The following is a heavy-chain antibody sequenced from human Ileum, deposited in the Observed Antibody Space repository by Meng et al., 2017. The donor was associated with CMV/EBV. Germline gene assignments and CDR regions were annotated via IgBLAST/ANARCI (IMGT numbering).Heavy chain of an antibody. CDR3: VNRAWLES. Sequence: EVPVMAAGGGFVPPEGSLRLSCAASGFTFRSQTMSWVRQDPGKGLEWVSNIADSGGSTYYADSVKGRFTISRDNSKNTLYLQMNSLRAEDTAVYYCVNRAWLESWGQGTLVTVSS. CDR1: GFTFRSQT. V-gene: IGHV3-23*01. CDR2: IADSGGST. J-gene: IGHJ5*01.